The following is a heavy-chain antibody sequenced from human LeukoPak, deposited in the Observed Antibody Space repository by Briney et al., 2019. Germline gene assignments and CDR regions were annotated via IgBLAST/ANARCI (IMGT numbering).Heavy chain of an antibody. CDR1: GFTFSSYW. V-gene: IGHV3-7*01. CDR3: ASKQGDY. Sequence: GGSLRLSCAASGFTFSSYWMIWVRQAPGKGLEWVANINQDGSARYSVDSVKGRFTISRDNAKNSLYLQVNSLRAEDTAVYYCASKQGDYWGQGTLATVSS. CDR2: INQDGSAR. J-gene: IGHJ4*02.